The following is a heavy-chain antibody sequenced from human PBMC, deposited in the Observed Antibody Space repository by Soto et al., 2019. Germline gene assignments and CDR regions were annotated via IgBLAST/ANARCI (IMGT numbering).Heavy chain of an antibody. CDR3: AAGRDYYGSGSYPFDY. J-gene: IGHJ4*02. CDR1: GFTFTSSA. D-gene: IGHD3-10*01. V-gene: IGHV1-58*02. Sequence: ASVKVSCKASGFTFTSSAMQWVRQARGQRLEWIGWIVVGSGNTNYAQKFQERVTITRDMSTSTAYMELSSLRSEDTAVYYCAAGRDYYGSGSYPFDYWGQGTLVTVSS. CDR2: IVVGSGNT.